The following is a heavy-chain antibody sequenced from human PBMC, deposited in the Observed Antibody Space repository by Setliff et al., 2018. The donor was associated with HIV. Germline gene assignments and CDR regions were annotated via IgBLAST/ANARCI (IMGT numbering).Heavy chain of an antibody. D-gene: IGHD5-18*01. V-gene: IGHV1-69*13. Sequence: ASVKVSCKGSGGTFSSYAISWVRQAPGQGLAWMGGIIPIFGPTNYAQKFQGRLTITADESTSTAYMELSSLRSEDTAVYYCVGLGYSFSYRWWFDPWGQGTLVTVSS. CDR3: VGLGYSFSYRWWFDP. CDR2: IIPIFGPT. CDR1: GGTFSSYA. J-gene: IGHJ5*02.